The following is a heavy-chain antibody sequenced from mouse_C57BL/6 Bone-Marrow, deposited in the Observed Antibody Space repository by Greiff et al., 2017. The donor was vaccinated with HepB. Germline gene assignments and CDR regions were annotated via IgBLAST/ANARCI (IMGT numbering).Heavy chain of an antibody. CDR3: ARWVSRDYFDY. CDR2: IDPSDSYT. Sequence: VQLQQPGAELVMPGASVKLSCKASGYTFTSYWMHWVKQRPGQGLEWIGEIDPSDSYTNYNQKFKGKSTLTVDKSSSTAYMQLSSLTSEDSAVYYCARWVSRDYFDYWGQGTTLTVSS. CDR1: GYTFTSYW. J-gene: IGHJ2*01. D-gene: IGHD2-2*01. V-gene: IGHV1-69*01.